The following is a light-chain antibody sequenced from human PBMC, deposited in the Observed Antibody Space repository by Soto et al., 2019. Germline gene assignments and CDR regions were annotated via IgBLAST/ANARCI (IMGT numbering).Light chain of an antibody. CDR3: QQYKIWRSIT. CDR1: QSVGNK. J-gene: IGKJ5*01. Sequence: IVVTQSPATLSVSPGERATLSCRASQSVGNKVAWYQHKPGQTPRLIIYDISTRAAGVPARFSGSVYGTDFTLTISRLQSEDFAVYYGQQYKIWRSITVGPGTRREIK. CDR2: DIS. V-gene: IGKV3-15*01.